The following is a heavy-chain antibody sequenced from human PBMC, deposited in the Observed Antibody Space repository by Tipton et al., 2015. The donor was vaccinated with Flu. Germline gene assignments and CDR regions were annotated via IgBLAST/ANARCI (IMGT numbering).Heavy chain of an antibody. J-gene: IGHJ6*03. CDR2: ISQSGTFI. CDR3: TRDRLPPTVRGVTNFYYYYMDV. V-gene: IGHV3-21*01. Sequence: SLRLSCAASGFTFSTYSMNWVRQAPGKGLEWVSSISQSGTFIYYADSVKGRFTISRDNVKNSVYLQMSSLRAEDTAVYYCTRDRLPPTVRGVTNFYYYYMDVWGKGTTVTVSS. D-gene: IGHD3-10*01. CDR1: GFTFSTYS.